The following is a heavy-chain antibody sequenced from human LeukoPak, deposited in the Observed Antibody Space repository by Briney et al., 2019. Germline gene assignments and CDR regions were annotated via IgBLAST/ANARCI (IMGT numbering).Heavy chain of an antibody. Sequence: PGGSLRLSCAASGFTFSIYAMTWVRQAPGKGLEWVSDINNSGGTTHYADPVKGRFTISRDNSKNTLYLQMNSLRAEDTAIYYCAKDRGYWGQGTLVTVSS. J-gene: IGHJ4*02. CDR2: INNSGGTT. V-gene: IGHV3-23*01. CDR3: AKDRGY. CDR1: GFTFSIYA.